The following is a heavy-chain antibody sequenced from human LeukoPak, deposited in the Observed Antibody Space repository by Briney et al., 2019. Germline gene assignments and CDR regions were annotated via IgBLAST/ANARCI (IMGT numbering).Heavy chain of an antibody. CDR3: VRGWSRTYYYYYGMDV. CDR2: FDPEDGET. CDR1: GYTLTELS. Sequence: ASVKVSCKVSGYTLTELSMHWVRQAPGKGLEWMGGFDPEDGETIYAQKFQGRVTMTEDTSTDTAYMELSSLRSEDTAVYYCVRGWSRTYYYYYGMDVWGQGTTVTVSS. J-gene: IGHJ6*02. D-gene: IGHD2-2*01. V-gene: IGHV1-24*01.